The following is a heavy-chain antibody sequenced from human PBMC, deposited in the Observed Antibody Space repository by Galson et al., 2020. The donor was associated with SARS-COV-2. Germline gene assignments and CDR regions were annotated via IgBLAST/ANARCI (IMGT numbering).Heavy chain of an antibody. D-gene: IGHD6-13*01. CDR3: ARGRYSSSWYGTKNWFDP. V-gene: IGHV4-34*01. Sequence: SQASETLSLTCAVYGGSFSGYYWSWIRQPPGKGLEWIGEINHSGSTNYNPSLKSRATISVDTSKNQFSLKLSSVTAADTAVYYCARGRYSSSWYGTKNWFDPWGQGTLVTVSS. J-gene: IGHJ5*02. CDR2: INHSGST. CDR1: GGSFSGYY.